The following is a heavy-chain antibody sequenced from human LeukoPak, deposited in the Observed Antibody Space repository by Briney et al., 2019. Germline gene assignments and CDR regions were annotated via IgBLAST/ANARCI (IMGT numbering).Heavy chain of an antibody. CDR1: GGTFSSYA. V-gene: IGHV1-69*13. J-gene: IGHJ4*02. D-gene: IGHD1-26*01. CDR2: IIPIFGTA. CDR3: ARDIVGATRGHFDY. Sequence: SVKVSCKASGGTFSSYAISWVRQAPGQGLEWMGGIIPIFGTANYAQKFQGRVTITADESTSTAYMELSSLRSEDTTVYYCARDIVGATRGHFDYWGQGTLVTVSS.